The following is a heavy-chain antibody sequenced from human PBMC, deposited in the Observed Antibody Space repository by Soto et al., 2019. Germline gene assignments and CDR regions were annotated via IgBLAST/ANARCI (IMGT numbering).Heavy chain of an antibody. V-gene: IGHV3-30*18. CDR3: AKDYSDSSGWPHAYYYYGMDV. D-gene: IGHD6-19*01. J-gene: IGHJ6*02. CDR2: ISYDGSNK. Sequence: GSLRLSCAASGFTFSSYGMHWVRQAPGKGLEWVAVISYDGSNKYYADSVKGRFTISRDNSKNTLYLQMNSLRAEDTAVYYCAKDYSDSSGWPHAYYYYGMDVWGQGTTVTVS. CDR1: GFTFSSYG.